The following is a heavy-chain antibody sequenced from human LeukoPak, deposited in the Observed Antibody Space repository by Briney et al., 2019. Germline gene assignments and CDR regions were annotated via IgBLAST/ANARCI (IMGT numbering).Heavy chain of an antibody. CDR2: ISGTGGST. D-gene: IGHD5-24*01. J-gene: IGHJ5*02. Sequence: SGGSLRLSCAASGFTFSSYAMSWVRQAPGKGLDWVSVISGTGGSTYYADSVKGRFTISRDNSKNTLYLQMNSLRAEDTAVYYCAKGERWLQSGWFDPWGQGTLVTVSS. CDR3: AKGERWLQSGWFDP. CDR1: GFTFSSYA. V-gene: IGHV3-23*01.